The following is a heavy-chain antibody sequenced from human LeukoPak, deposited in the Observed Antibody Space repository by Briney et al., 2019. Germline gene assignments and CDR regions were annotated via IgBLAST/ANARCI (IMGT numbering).Heavy chain of an antibody. CDR1: GYTFTDYY. V-gene: IGHV1-18*04. J-gene: IGHJ4*02. Sequence: GASVKVSCKASGYTFTDYYMHWVRQAPGQGLEWMGWISAYNGNTNYAQKLQGRVTMTTDTSTSAAYMELRSLRSDDTAVYYCARNTGSLYDFWSGYTDYWGQGTLVTVSS. CDR3: ARNTGSLYDFWSGYTDY. CDR2: ISAYNGNT. D-gene: IGHD3-3*01.